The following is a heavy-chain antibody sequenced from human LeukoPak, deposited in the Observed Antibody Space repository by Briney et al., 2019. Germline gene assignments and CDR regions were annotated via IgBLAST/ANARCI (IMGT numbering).Heavy chain of an antibody. J-gene: IGHJ4*02. D-gene: IGHD3-16*01. CDR2: IYFDGSA. Sequence: PSETLSLTCTVSGGSMSNHYWSWIRRPPEKGLEWIGFIYFDGSANYNPSLKSRVTISVDTSKNQFSLKLTSVTPADTAMYYCARGGASSRHFDYWGQGALVTVSS. V-gene: IGHV4-59*11. CDR1: GGSMSNHY. CDR3: ARGGASSRHFDY.